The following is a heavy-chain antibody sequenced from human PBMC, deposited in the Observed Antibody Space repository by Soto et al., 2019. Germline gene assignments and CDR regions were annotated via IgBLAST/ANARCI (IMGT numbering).Heavy chain of an antibody. V-gene: IGHV3-23*01. Sequence: PGGSLRLSCAASGFTFSSYAMTWVRQAPGTGLDWVSAVSGSGTTTYYADSVKRRFTISRDNAKNMLHLQLNSLRTEDTDVYQYARDFARADASDIWGRGTMVTVSS. J-gene: IGHJ3*02. CDR1: GFTFSSYA. CDR3: ARDFARADASDI. CDR2: VSGSGTTT.